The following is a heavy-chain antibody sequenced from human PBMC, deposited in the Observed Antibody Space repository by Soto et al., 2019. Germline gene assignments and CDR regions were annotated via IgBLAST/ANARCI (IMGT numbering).Heavy chain of an antibody. V-gene: IGHV3-21*01. CDR3: ARDPHCSGGSCYGYDFDY. Sequence: GGSLRLSCAASGFTFSSYGMHWVRQAPGKGLEWVSFISGGSTYIYYADSVKGRFTISRDNAKNSLYLQMNSLRAEDTAVYYCARDPHCSGGSCYGYDFDYWGQGTQVTVSS. D-gene: IGHD2-15*01. CDR2: ISGGSTYI. J-gene: IGHJ4*02. CDR1: GFTFSSYG.